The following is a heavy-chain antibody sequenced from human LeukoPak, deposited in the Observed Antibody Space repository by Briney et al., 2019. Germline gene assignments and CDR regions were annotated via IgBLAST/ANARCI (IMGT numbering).Heavy chain of an antibody. J-gene: IGHJ5*02. CDR2: TYYRSKWYY. Sequence: SQTLSLTCAISGDSVSSNSAAWNWIRQSPSRGLEWLGRTYYRSKWYYDYVVSLKSRITIIPDTSKNQFSLQLSSVTPEDTAVYYCAGGTYSGYDSWGQGTLVTVSS. CDR3: AGGTYSGYDS. V-gene: IGHV6-1*01. CDR1: GDSVSSNSAA. D-gene: IGHD5-12*01.